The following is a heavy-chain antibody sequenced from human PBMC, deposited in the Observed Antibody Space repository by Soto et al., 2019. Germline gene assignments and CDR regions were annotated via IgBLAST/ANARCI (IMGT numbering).Heavy chain of an antibody. D-gene: IGHD2-15*01. Sequence: PSETLSLTCTVSGGSISGDDYFWSWIRQPPGKGLEWIGFIYYSGTYYNPSLKSRATISTDTSKNHFSLKLSSVTAADTAVYYCARDLAYCSTGSCYENWGYWGQGTLVTVSS. V-gene: IGHV4-30-4*01. CDR2: IYYSGT. CDR1: GGSISGDDYF. CDR3: ARDLAYCSTGSCYENWGY. J-gene: IGHJ4*02.